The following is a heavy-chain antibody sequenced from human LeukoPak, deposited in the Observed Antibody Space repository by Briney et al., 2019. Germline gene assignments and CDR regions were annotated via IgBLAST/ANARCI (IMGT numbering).Heavy chain of an antibody. Sequence: PGGSLRLSCAASGFTFSSYAMSWVRQAPGKGLEWVSRIGRSVGATYYADSVKGRCTISRDNSKNTLYLQMNSLRAEDTAVYYCAGDYADYVGYFFFDYWGQGTLVTVSS. V-gene: IGHV3-23*01. CDR3: AGDYADYVGYFFFDY. J-gene: IGHJ4*02. CDR1: GFTFSSYA. CDR2: IGRSVGAT. D-gene: IGHD4-17*01.